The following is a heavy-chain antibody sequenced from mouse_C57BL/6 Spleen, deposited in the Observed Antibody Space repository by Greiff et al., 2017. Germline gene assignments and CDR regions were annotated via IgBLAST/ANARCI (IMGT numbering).Heavy chain of an antibody. V-gene: IGHV14-4*01. CDR3: TTLYDYDGGGY. Sequence: VQPQQSGAELVRPGASVKLSCTASGFNIKDDYMHWVKQRPEQGLEWIGWIDPENGDTEYASKFQGKATITADTSSNTAYLQLSSLTSEDTAVYYCTTLYDYDGGGYWGQGTTLTVSS. J-gene: IGHJ2*01. CDR2: IDPENGDT. CDR1: GFNIKDDY. D-gene: IGHD2-4*01.